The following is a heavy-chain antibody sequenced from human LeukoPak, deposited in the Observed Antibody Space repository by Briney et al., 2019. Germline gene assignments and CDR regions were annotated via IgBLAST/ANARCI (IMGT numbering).Heavy chain of an antibody. Sequence: GGSLRLSCAASGFTVSSHYMSWVRQAPGKGLEWVSVIHSGGSTYHADSVKGRFTISRDSSKNTVYLQMNSMRVEDTAVYYCASLAGDIWGQGTLVTVSS. CDR1: GFTVSSHY. CDR2: IHSGGST. CDR3: ASLAGDI. V-gene: IGHV3-66*02. J-gene: IGHJ4*02. D-gene: IGHD6-19*01.